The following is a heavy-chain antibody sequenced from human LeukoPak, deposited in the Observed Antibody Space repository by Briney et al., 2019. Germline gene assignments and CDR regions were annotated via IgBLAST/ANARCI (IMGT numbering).Heavy chain of an antibody. V-gene: IGHV4-4*09. Sequence: PSETLSLTCTVSGASPYWTWIRQPPGKGLEWIGYIYSTTGTTNSTPSLKSRVTMSLDTSKKHLSLKLSAVTAADTAVYYCARGYGWFDPWGQGISVIVSS. D-gene: IGHD3-10*01. CDR3: ARGYGWFDP. J-gene: IGHJ5*02. CDR1: GASPY. CDR2: IYSTTGTT.